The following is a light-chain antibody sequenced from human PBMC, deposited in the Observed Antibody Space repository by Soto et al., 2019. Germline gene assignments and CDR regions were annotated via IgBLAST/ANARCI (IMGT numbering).Light chain of an antibody. CDR2: LDRSGTY. CDR3: TSYVGSNIWV. CDR1: SGHNTYI. Sequence: QLVLTQSSSASASLGSSVKLTCILSSGHNTYIIAWHQQQPGKAPRFLMTLDRSGTYNRGSGVPDRFSGSSSGADRYLTISNLQFEDEADYYCTSYVGSNIWVFGGGTKLTVL. J-gene: IGLJ3*02. V-gene: IGLV4-60*02.